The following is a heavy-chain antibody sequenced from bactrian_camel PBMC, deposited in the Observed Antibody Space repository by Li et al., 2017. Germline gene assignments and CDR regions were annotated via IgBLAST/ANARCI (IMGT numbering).Heavy chain of an antibody. D-gene: IGHD2*01. J-gene: IGHJ4*01. Sequence: HVQLVESGGGLVQPGGSLRLSCAASGFTFSAYMMYWVRQAPGKGLEWVSTINNGGGTTYYADSVKGRFTISRDNDKNTLYLQMSSLKPEDTAMYYCAAHPSIDLSWWTLLHGNSYHWGQGTQVTVSS. CDR1: GFTFSAYM. V-gene: IGHV3S1*01. CDR3: AAHPSIDLSWWTLLHGNSYH. CDR2: INNGGGTT.